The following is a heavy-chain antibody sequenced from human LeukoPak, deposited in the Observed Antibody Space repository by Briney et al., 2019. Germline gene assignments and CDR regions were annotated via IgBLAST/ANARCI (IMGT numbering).Heavy chain of an antibody. CDR2: IMYDGSS. V-gene: IGHV4-34*01. CDR1: GGSFSGYY. D-gene: IGHD3-22*01. CDR3: ARGRYYFDSSGAFY. J-gene: IGHJ4*02. Sequence: PSETLSLTCAVHGGSFSGYYWSWIRQPPGKGLEWIGEIMYDGSSNYHPSLKSRVSRSVDTSKNQFSLKMTSVNAADTAVYYCARGRYYFDSSGAFYWGQGTLVTVSS.